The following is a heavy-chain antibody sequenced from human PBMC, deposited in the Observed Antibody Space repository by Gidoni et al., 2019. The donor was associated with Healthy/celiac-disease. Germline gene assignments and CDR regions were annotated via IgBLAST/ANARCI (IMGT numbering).Heavy chain of an antibody. D-gene: IGHD3-16*01. J-gene: IGHJ4*02. CDR2: IKQDGSEK. CDR1: GFTCSGYL. CDR3: ARDWKGRVGFGDY. V-gene: IGHV3-7*03. Sequence: EVQLVESGGGLVLPGGSLRLSCAASGFTCSGYLMSWVRQAPGKGLGWVANIKQDGSEKYYVDSVKGRFTISRDNAKNSLYLQMNSLRAEDTAVYYCARDWKGRVGFGDYWGQGTLVTVSS.